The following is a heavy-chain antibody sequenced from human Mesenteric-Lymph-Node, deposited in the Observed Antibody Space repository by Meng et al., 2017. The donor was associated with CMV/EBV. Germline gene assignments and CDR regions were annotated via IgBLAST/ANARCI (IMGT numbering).Heavy chain of an antibody. V-gene: IGHV3-74*01. J-gene: IGHJ4*02. CDR3: ARDHGFSSSWYYFDY. CDR2: INSDGSTT. Sequence: GESLKISCAASGFTFSSYWMHWVRQAPGKGLVWVSRINSDGSTTRNADSVKGRFTISRDNAKNSVSLQMNSLRAEDTAVYYCARDHGFSSSWYYFDYWGQGTLVTVSS. D-gene: IGHD6-13*01. CDR1: GFTFSSYW.